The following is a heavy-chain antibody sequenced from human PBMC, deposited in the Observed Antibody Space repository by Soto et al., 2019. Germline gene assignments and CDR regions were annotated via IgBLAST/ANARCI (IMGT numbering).Heavy chain of an antibody. J-gene: IGHJ4*02. CDR2: IYHSGRT. Sequence: SETLSLTCAVSGYSISSGYCWGWIRQPPGKGLEWIGNIYHSGRTYFNPSLKSRVTLSVDTSKNQFSLKLSSVTAADTAVYYCARVTVVTGCFDYWGQGTLVT. CDR1: GYSISSGYC. V-gene: IGHV4-38-2*01. CDR3: ARVTVVTGCFDY. D-gene: IGHD3-22*01.